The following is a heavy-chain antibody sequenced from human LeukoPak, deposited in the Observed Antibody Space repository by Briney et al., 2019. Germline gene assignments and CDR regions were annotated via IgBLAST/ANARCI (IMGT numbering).Heavy chain of an antibody. D-gene: IGHD3-3*01. J-gene: IGHJ5*02. CDR3: ARQVFEFLSGEGTWFDP. CDR1: GGSVSHYY. Sequence: PSETLSLTCTVSGGSVSHYYWAWIRQPPGKELEWIGYIYSSGSTKYNPSLKSRVTISVDKSNNQFSLTVSSVTAADTAGYYCARQVFEFLSGEGTWFDPWRERTLVTVSP. V-gene: IGHV4-59*08. CDR2: IYSSGST.